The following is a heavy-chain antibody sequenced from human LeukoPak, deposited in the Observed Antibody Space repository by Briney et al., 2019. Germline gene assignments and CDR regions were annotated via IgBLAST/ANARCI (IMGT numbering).Heavy chain of an antibody. CDR3: AGGQGATVPQVGKNWFDP. J-gene: IGHJ5*02. CDR2: LNESGGT. CDR1: IYSFSNYH. Sequence: PSETLSLTCAVYIYSFSNYHWYGIRQTPAKGVEWGGELNESGGTNISPSLGRRPILSVNTSKNQFSLRVTSVPVADTAIYYCAGGQGATVPQVGKNWFDPWGQGTRVTVSS. V-gene: IGHV4-34*04. D-gene: IGHD1-26*01.